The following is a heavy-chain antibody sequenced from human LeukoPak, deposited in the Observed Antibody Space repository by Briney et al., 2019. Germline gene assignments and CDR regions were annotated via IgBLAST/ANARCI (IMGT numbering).Heavy chain of an antibody. Sequence: SETLSLTCSVSGGSISYYYWSWIRQTPGKGLEWIAYINHSWDTEYNPSLRSRVTISVDTSKNQFSLKLNSVTAADTAVYYCARLNVLDSSVLHHFDRWGRGTLVTVSS. CDR3: ARLNVLDSSVLHHFDR. CDR1: GGSISYYY. CDR2: INHSWDT. V-gene: IGHV4-59*08. D-gene: IGHD6-13*01. J-gene: IGHJ4*02.